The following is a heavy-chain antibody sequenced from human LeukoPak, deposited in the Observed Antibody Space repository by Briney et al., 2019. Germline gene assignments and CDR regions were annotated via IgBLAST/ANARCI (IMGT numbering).Heavy chain of an antibody. Sequence: SVKVSCKASGGTFSTYAVSWVRPAPGQGVQWMGGITPIFGKAKYAQKFQGRVTITADESANTVYMELHSLRSEDTALYYCARDVGSESYSYGMDVWGQGTTVTVSS. V-gene: IGHV1-69*13. D-gene: IGHD3-10*01. CDR3: ARDVGSESYSYGMDV. J-gene: IGHJ6*02. CDR1: GGTFSTYA. CDR2: ITPIFGKA.